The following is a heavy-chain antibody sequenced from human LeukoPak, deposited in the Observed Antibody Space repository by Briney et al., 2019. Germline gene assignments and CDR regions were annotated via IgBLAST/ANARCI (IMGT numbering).Heavy chain of an antibody. D-gene: IGHD1-26*01. Sequence: GGSLRLSCAASGFTFSIYAMHWVRQAPGKGLEYVSSITSNGDSTYYANSVKGRFTISRDNSRNTLYLQMGSLRADDMAIYYCARDLRGAGDYWGQGTLVTASS. CDR3: ARDLRGAGDY. V-gene: IGHV3-64*01. CDR1: GFTFSIYA. CDR2: ITSNGDST. J-gene: IGHJ4*02.